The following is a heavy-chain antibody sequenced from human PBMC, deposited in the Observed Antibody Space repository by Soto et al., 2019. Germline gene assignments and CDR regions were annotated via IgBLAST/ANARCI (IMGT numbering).Heavy chain of an antibody. D-gene: IGHD1-26*01. Sequence: QVQLVQSGVEVKKPGASVKVSCKASGYTFTNYGFTWVRQAPGQGLEWMGWISGYNGNTTYAQNFQGRVTMTTDTSTSTAYMELRSLRSDDTAMYYCVRVNRGTYYADYWGQGTLVIVSS. V-gene: IGHV1-18*01. CDR2: ISGYNGNT. CDR1: GYTFTNYG. J-gene: IGHJ4*02. CDR3: VRVNRGTYYADY.